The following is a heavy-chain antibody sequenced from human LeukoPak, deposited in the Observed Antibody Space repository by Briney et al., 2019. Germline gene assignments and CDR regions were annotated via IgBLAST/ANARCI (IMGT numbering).Heavy chain of an antibody. Sequence: QPGGSLRLSCAASGFTFSSYAMNWVRQAPGKGLEWVSYISSSSTAIYYTDSVKGAFTISRDNAKNSLYLQMNSLRDEDTAVYYCARGITGKNWFDPWGQGTLVTVSS. V-gene: IGHV3-48*02. CDR2: ISSSSTAI. CDR3: ARGITGKNWFDP. D-gene: IGHD3-16*01. J-gene: IGHJ5*02. CDR1: GFTFSSYA.